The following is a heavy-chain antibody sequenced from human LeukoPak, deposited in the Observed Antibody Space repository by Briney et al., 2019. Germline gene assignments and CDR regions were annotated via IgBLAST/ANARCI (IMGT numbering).Heavy chain of an antibody. CDR3: AKANCGSECYYYLDS. Sequence: GGSLRLSCAASGFTFSSYALSWVRQAPGKGLEWVSGISGSGGNTYYADSVKGRFTISRDNSKSTLYLQMYSLRAEDTAVYYCAKANCGSECYYYLDSWGQGTLVTVSS. CDR1: GFTFSSYA. CDR2: ISGSGGNT. V-gene: IGHV3-23*01. J-gene: IGHJ4*02. D-gene: IGHD2-21*01.